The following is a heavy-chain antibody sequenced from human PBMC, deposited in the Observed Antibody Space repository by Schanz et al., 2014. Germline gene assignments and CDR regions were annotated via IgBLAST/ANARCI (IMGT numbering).Heavy chain of an antibody. CDR1: GFMFSSYG. J-gene: IGHJ6*02. CDR3: VKDLQRELIRDDHYYGMDV. CDR2: VCYDGSKK. D-gene: IGHD3-10*01. Sequence: QEQLVESGGGVVQPGRSLRLSCAASGFMFSSYGMHWVRQVPGKGLEWVAVVCYDGSKKYYADSVKGRFTTSRDNSKNTMYLQMNSLRAEDTAVYYCVKDLQRELIRDDHYYGMDVWGQGTTVTVSS. V-gene: IGHV3-33*06.